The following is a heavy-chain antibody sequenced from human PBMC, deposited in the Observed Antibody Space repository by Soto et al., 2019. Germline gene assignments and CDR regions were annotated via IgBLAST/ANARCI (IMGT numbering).Heavy chain of an antibody. Sequence: SETLSLTCTVSGGSISSSDYYWTWIRQPPGKVLEWIGYIYYSGSAYYNTSLKSRVTISVDMSKSQFSLKLSSVTAADTAVYYCARGGTMDREVVNYWGQGTLVTVSS. J-gene: IGHJ4*02. CDR2: IYYSGSA. CDR1: GGSISSSDYY. V-gene: IGHV4-30-4*02. CDR3: ARGGTMDREVVNY. D-gene: IGHD3-10*01.